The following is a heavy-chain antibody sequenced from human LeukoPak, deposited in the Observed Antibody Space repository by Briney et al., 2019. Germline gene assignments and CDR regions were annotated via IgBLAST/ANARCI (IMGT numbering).Heavy chain of an antibody. CDR3: TTDSYYDILTGYDY. D-gene: IGHD3-9*01. CDR1: GFTFSNAW. J-gene: IGHJ4*02. CDR2: IKSKTDGGTT. Sequence: GGSLRLSCAASGFTFSNAWMSWVRQAPGKGLEWVGRIKSKTDGGTTDYAAPAKGRFTISRDDSKNTLYLQMNSLKTEDTAVYCCTTDSYYDILTGYDYWGQGTLVTVSS. V-gene: IGHV3-15*01.